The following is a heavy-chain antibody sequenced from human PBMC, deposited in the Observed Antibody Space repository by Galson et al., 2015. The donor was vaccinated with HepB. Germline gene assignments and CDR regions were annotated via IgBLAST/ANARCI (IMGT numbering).Heavy chain of an antibody. Sequence: SLRLSCAASGFTFSRYSMNWVRQAPGKGLEWVSYISSSSSTIYYADSVKGRFTISRDNAKNSLYLQMNSLRAEDTAVYYCARGNIVGHMDVWGKGTTVTVSS. J-gene: IGHJ6*03. D-gene: IGHD1-26*01. CDR2: ISSSSSTI. CDR1: GFTFSRYS. CDR3: ARGNIVGHMDV. V-gene: IGHV3-48*01.